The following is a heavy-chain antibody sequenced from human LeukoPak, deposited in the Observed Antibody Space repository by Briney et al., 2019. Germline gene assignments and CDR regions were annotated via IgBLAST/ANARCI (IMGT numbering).Heavy chain of an antibody. V-gene: IGHV4-34*01. J-gene: IGHJ4*02. CDR2: INHIGST. CDR1: GESLSGHH. Sequence: PSETLSLTCAVYGESLSGHHWSWIRQPPGKGLEWIGEINHIGSTNYNPSLKSRVTILVDTSKNQFSLRLSSVTAADTAVYYCAKTPTALVRGGYYFDNWGRGTLVTVSS. D-gene: IGHD6-6*01. CDR3: AKTPTALVRGGYYFDN.